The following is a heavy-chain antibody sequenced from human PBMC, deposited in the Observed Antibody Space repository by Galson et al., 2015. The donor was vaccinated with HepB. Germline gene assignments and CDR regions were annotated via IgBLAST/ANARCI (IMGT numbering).Heavy chain of an antibody. J-gene: IGHJ3*02. CDR1: GFTFSSYS. V-gene: IGHV3-48*02. Sequence: SLRLSCAASGFTFSSYSMNWFRQAPGKGLEWVSYISSSSSTIYYADSVKGRFTISRDNAKNSLYLQMNSLRDEDTAVYYCASWARGYCSSTSCYDAFDIWGQGTMVTVSS. CDR2: ISSSSSTI. CDR3: ASWARGYCSSTSCYDAFDI. D-gene: IGHD2-2*01.